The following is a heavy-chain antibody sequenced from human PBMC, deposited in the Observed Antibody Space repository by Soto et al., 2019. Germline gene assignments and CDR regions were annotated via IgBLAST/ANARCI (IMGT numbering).Heavy chain of an antibody. Sequence: QVQLVQSGAEVKKPGASVKVSCKASGYTFTSYAMHWVRQAPGQRLEWMGWINAGNGNTKYSQKFQGRVTITRDTSASTAYMELSSLRSEDTAVYYCASERRYFDWAPSYMDVWGKGTTVTVSS. V-gene: IGHV1-3*01. CDR3: ASERRYFDWAPSYMDV. CDR1: GYTFTSYA. J-gene: IGHJ6*03. D-gene: IGHD3-9*01. CDR2: INAGNGNT.